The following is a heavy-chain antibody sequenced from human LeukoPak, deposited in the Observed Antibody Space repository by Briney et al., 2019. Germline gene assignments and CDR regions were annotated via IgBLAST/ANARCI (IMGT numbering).Heavy chain of an antibody. D-gene: IGHD1-14*01. CDR3: ARDFTGLNLDY. Sequence: PGGSLRLSCAASGFTFSSYSMNWVRQAPGEGLEWVSSISSSTIYIYYADSVKGRVTISRDNAKNSLYLQMNSLRAEDTAVYYCARDFTGLNLDYWGQGTLVTVSS. V-gene: IGHV3-21*01. J-gene: IGHJ4*02. CDR1: GFTFSSYS. CDR2: ISSSTIYI.